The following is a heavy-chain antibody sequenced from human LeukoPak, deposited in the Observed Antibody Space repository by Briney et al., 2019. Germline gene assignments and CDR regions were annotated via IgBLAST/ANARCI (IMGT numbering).Heavy chain of an antibody. CDR2: VRNSPRGFGT. CDR3: ARARIPSGGRDEDY. D-gene: IGHD6-13*01. V-gene: IGHV3-72*01. J-gene: IGHJ4*02. CDR1: GFTFDDHF. Sequence: GGSLRLSCAASGFTFDDHFMDWVRRAPGKGLEWIGRVRNSPRGFGTEYAASVKGRFTISRDDSKNSVYLQINSLKVDDTAVYYCARARIPSGGRDEDYWGQGTLVTVSS.